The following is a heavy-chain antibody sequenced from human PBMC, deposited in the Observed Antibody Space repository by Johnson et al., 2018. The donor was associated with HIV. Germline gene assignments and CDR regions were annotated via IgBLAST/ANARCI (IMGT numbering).Heavy chain of an antibody. CDR3: ARSNAFDI. D-gene: IGHD5-24*01. CDR2: ISWNSGII. Sequence: VQLVESGGGLVQPGRSLRLSCAASGFTFDDYAMHWVRQAPGKGLEWVSGISWNSGIIGYADSVKGRFTISRDNAKDSLFLQMNSLRAEDTAVYYCARSNAFDIWGQGTMVTVSS. CDR1: GFTFDDYA. J-gene: IGHJ3*02. V-gene: IGHV3-9*01.